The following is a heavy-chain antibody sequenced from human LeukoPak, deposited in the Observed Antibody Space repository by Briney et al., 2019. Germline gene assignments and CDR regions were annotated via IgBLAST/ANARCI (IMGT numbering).Heavy chain of an antibody. D-gene: IGHD6-19*01. CDR1: XGXXXXXX. Sequence: PSETLSLTCTVXXGXXXXXXXXXVXXXXXXXXXXIGFIXYSGSTXYNPSLKXRXTISVDTSTNQFSLKLSSVTAADTAVYYCARGYSSGLYFDYWGQGTLVTVSS. V-gene: IGHV4-59*01. CDR3: ARGYSSGLYFDY. CDR2: IXYSGST. J-gene: IGHJ4*02.